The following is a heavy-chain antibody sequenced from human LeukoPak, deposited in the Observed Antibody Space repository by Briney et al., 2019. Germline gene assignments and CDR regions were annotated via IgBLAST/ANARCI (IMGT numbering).Heavy chain of an antibody. D-gene: IGHD1-26*01. J-gene: IGHJ4*02. V-gene: IGHV3-21*01. CDR1: GFTFSSYS. CDR3: ARDGRGGSPTYYFDY. Sequence: GGSLRLSCAASGFTFSSYSMNWVRQAPGKGLEWVSSISSSSSYIYYADSVKGRFTISRDNAKNSLYLQMNSLRAEDTVVYYCARDGRGGSPTYYFDYWGQGTLVTVSS. CDR2: ISSSSSYI.